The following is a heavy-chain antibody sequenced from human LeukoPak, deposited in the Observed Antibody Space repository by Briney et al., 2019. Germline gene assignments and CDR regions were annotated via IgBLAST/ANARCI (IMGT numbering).Heavy chain of an antibody. D-gene: IGHD6-6*01. CDR3: ARDRKEYSSSYSHY. J-gene: IGHJ4*02. V-gene: IGHV3-48*01. Sequence: GGSLRLSCAASGFTFSSYSMNWVRQAPGKGLEWVSYISSTSMTIYYADSVKGRFTISRDNAKNSLYLQMNSLRAEDTAVYYCARDRKEYSSSYSHYWGQGTLVTVSS. CDR2: ISSTSMTI. CDR1: GFTFSSYS.